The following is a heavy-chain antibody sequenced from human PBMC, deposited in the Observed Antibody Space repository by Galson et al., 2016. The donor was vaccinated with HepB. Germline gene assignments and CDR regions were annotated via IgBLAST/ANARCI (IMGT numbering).Heavy chain of an antibody. CDR3: ARQGTPKYNFRGEDAFDV. Sequence: QSGADVKEPGESLKISCKGSEYTFNNYWIGWVRQMPGKGLEWMGIIYPGDSDSRNNPSFQGQVTISVDRSISTAYLQWNSLRVSDTAMYYCARQGTPKYNFRGEDAFDVWGQGTMVTVSS. D-gene: IGHD2/OR15-2a*01. CDR1: EYTFNNYW. J-gene: IGHJ3*01. CDR2: IYPGDSDS. V-gene: IGHV5-51*01.